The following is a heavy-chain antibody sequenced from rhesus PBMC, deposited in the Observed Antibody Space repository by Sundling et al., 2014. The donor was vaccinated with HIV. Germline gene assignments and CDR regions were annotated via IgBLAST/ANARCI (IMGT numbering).Heavy chain of an antibody. CDR3: ARDGYCAGSDCYPFDY. CDR1: GGSIRGYY. Sequence: QVQLQESGPGLVKPSETLSLTCAVSGGSIRGYYWNWIRQSPGRGLEWIGNVFGSSGSTYYNPSLKSRVTISKDTSKNQFSLKLSSVTAADTAVYYCARDGYCAGSDCYPFDYWGQGVLVTVSS. CDR2: VFGSSGST. J-gene: IGHJ4*01. V-gene: IGHV4-165*01. D-gene: IGHD2-21*01.